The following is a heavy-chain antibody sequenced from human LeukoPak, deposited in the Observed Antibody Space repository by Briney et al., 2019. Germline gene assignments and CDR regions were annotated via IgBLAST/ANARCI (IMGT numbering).Heavy chain of an antibody. CDR1: GVTVSSNY. Sequence: PGGSLRLSCAVSGVTVSSNYMSWVRQAPGKGLEWVSAISGSGGSTYYADSVKGRFTISRDNSKNTLYLQMNSLRAEDTAVYYCAKGGDFWSGYLDYWGQGTLVTVSS. CDR3: AKGGDFWSGYLDY. CDR2: ISGSGGST. D-gene: IGHD3-3*01. V-gene: IGHV3-23*01. J-gene: IGHJ4*02.